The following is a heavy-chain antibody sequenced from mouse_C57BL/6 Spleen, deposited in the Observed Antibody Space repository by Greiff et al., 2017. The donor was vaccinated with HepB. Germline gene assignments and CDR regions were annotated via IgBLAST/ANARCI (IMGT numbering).Heavy chain of an antibody. Sequence: QVQLQQPGAELVRPGTSVKLSCKASGYTFTSYWMHWVKQRPGQGLEWIGVIDPSDSYTNYNQKFKGKATLTVDTSSSTAYMQLSSLTSEDSAVYYCASYYSGSSYWYFDVWGTGTTVTVSS. CDR3: ASYYSGSSYWYFDV. CDR1: GYTFTSYW. CDR2: IDPSDSYT. V-gene: IGHV1-59*01. J-gene: IGHJ1*03. D-gene: IGHD1-1*01.